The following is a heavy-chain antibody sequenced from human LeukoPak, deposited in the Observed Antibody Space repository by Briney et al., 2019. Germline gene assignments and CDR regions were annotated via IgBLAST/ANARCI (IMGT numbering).Heavy chain of an antibody. CDR3: SRARGDGYSWEDL. D-gene: IGHD5-24*01. V-gene: IGHV1-69*13. CDR2: IIPIFDTP. J-gene: IGHJ4*02. Sequence: GASVKVSCKASGGTFNSYSISWARQAPGQGLEWMGRIIPIFDTPHYAQIFQGRVTITADQSTRTSYMELRSLTSDDTAVYYCSRARGDGYSWEDLWGQGTLVTVSS. CDR1: GGTFNSYS.